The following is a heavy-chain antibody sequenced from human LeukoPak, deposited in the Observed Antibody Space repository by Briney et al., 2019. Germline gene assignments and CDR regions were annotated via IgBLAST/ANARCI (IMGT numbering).Heavy chain of an antibody. CDR3: ARGYGSGSYYKDYYFDY. Sequence: GGSLRLSCAASGFTFSSYGMSLVRQAPGKGLEWVSYIISRGRTMYYADSVKGRFTISRDNANNSLYLQMNNLRAEETAVYYCARGYGSGSYYKDYYFDYWGQGTLVTVSS. CDR1: GFTFSSYG. CDR2: IISRGRTM. J-gene: IGHJ4*02. D-gene: IGHD3-10*01. V-gene: IGHV3-48*04.